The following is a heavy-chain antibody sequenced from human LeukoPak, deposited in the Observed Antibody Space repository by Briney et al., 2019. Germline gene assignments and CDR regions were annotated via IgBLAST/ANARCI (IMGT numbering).Heavy chain of an antibody. J-gene: IGHJ4*02. Sequence: GGSLRLSCAASGFTFSSYSMNWVRQAPGKGLEWVANIKQDGSETYYVDSVMGRFTISRDNAKNSLYLQMNSLRAEDTAVYYCARIYYDSSGAYWGQGTLVTVSS. V-gene: IGHV3-7*01. CDR3: ARIYYDSSGAY. D-gene: IGHD3-22*01. CDR1: GFTFSSYS. CDR2: IKQDGSET.